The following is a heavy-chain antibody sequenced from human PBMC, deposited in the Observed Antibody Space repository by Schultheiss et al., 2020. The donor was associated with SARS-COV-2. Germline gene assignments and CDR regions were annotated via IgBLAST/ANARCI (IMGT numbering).Heavy chain of an antibody. V-gene: IGHV3-66*02. D-gene: IGHD7-27*01. CDR3: ARAPLTGDLGGFDAFDI. CDR1: GFTVSSNY. Sequence: GRSLRLSCAASGFTVSSNYMSWVRQAPGKGLEWVSVIYSGGSTYYADSVKGRFTISRDNSKNTLYLQMNSLRAEDTAVYYCARAPLTGDLGGFDAFDIWGQGTMVTVSS. J-gene: IGHJ3*02. CDR2: IYSGGST.